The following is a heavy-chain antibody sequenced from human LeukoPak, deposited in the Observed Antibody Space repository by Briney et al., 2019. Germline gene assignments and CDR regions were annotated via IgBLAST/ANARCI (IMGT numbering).Heavy chain of an antibody. CDR1: GFTFSSYG. CDR2: ISGSGGDT. CDR3: AILEPVPGGGAFDI. Sequence: GGTLRLSCAASGFTFSSYGMSWVRQAPGKGLEWVSAISGSGGDTYYSDSVRGRFTISRDNSKNTLYMQMNSLSVEDTAVYYCAILEPVPGGGAFDIWGQGTMVTVSS. V-gene: IGHV3-23*01. D-gene: IGHD1-14*01. J-gene: IGHJ3*02.